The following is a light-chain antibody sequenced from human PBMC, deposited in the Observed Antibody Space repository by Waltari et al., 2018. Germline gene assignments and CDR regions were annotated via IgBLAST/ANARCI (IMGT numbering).Light chain of an antibody. J-gene: IGKJ1*01. CDR1: QSLLHSNGNNC. Sequence: DIVMTQSPLSLPVTPGEPASISCRSSQSLLHSNGNNCLDWYLQKPGQSPQLLIYLGSNRASGVPDRFSGSGSGTDFTLKISRVEAEDVGVYYCMQGLQTPWTFGQGTKVEIK. CDR3: MQGLQTPWT. V-gene: IGKV2-28*01. CDR2: LGS.